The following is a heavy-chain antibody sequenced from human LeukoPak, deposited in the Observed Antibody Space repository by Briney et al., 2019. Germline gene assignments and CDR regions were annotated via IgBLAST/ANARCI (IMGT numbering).Heavy chain of an antibody. CDR3: GRGAFISSRGWVEF. V-gene: IGHV3-7*05. D-gene: IGHD6-19*01. CDR1: GFNFNSDW. J-gene: IGHJ4*02. Sequence: PGGSLRLSCEASGFNFNSDWMTWLRQAPGTGLEWVANIKPGGSETYYVDSVKGRFTISRDNPKKSLYLHMNSLRAEDTAVYYCGRGAFISSRGWVEFWGQGTQVTVSS. CDR2: IKPGGSET.